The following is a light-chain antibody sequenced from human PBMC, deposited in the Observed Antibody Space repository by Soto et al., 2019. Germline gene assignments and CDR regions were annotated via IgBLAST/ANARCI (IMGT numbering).Light chain of an antibody. CDR1: SSDVGGYNY. CDR2: EVS. J-gene: IGLJ1*01. Sequence: QSALTQPASVSGSPGQSITISCTGTSSDVGGYNYVSWYQQHPGKAPKLIIYEVSNRPSGVSNRFSGSKSHNTASLTISGLQAEDEADYYCSSYTSSNTYVFGTGTKVTVL. CDR3: SSYTSSNTYV. V-gene: IGLV2-14*01.